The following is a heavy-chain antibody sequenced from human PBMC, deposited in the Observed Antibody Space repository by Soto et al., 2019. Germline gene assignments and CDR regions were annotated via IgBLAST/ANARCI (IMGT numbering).Heavy chain of an antibody. Sequence: EVQLVESGGGLVKPGVSLRLSCAASGFTFSNAWMSWVRQAPGKGLEWVGRIKSKTDGGTTDYAAPVKGRFTISRDDSKNTLYLQMNSLKTEDTAVYYCTTDHILGKWLRLDAFDIWGQGTMVTVSS. D-gene: IGHD5-12*01. CDR1: GFTFSNAW. J-gene: IGHJ3*02. CDR2: IKSKTDGGTT. V-gene: IGHV3-15*01. CDR3: TTDHILGKWLRLDAFDI.